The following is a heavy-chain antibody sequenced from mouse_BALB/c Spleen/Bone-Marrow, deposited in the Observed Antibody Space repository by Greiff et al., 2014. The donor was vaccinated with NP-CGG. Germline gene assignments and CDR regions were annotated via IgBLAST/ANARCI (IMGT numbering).Heavy chain of an antibody. CDR1: GYTFTSSW. Sequence: QVQLKESGAELARPGASVKLSCKASGYTFTSSWMQWVKQRPGQGLEWIGAIYPGDGDTTYTQKFKGKATLTADKSSSTAYMQLSSLASEDSAVYYCARGAPFDYWGQGTTLTVSS. CDR2: IYPGDGDT. V-gene: IGHV1-87*01. CDR3: ARGAPFDY. J-gene: IGHJ2*01.